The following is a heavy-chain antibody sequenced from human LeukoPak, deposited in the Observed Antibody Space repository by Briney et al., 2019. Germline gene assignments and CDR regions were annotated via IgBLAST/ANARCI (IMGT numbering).Heavy chain of an antibody. CDR1: GGSISSGTYY. Sequence: SETLSLTCTVSGGSISSGTYYWAWIRQSPGKGLAWIGSIYNSASTYYNPSFKSRVTLSVDTSRNQFSLNVRSVTAADTGMYYCATNKTMMTTAGLFDPWGQGTLVIVSS. V-gene: IGHV4-39*01. CDR3: ATNKTMMTTAGLFDP. D-gene: IGHD4-17*01. CDR2: IYNSAST. J-gene: IGHJ5*02.